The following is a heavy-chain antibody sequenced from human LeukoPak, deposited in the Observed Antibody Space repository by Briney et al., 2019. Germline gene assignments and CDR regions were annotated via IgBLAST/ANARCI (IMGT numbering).Heavy chain of an antibody. CDR1: GFTVSSHY. CDR2: IYSGGST. Sequence: GGSLRLSCAASGFTVSSHYMSWVRQAPGKGLEWVSVIYSGGSTYYADSVKGRFTISRDNSKNTLYLQMNSLRAEDTAVYYCARVTWSGYYHYAFDIWGQGTMVTVSS. CDR3: ARVTWSGYYHYAFDI. V-gene: IGHV3-66*02. D-gene: IGHD3-3*01. J-gene: IGHJ3*02.